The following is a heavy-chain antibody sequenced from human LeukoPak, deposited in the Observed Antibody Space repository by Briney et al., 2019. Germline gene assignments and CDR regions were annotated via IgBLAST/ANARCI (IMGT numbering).Heavy chain of an antibody. D-gene: IGHD4-17*01. CDR1: GYTFTGYY. CDR2: INPSGGST. J-gene: IGHJ5*02. V-gene: IGHV1-46*01. CDR3: ARTTVTTLDRFDP. Sequence: ASVKVSCKASGYTFTGYYMHWVRQAPGQGLEWMGIINPSGGSTSYAQKFQGRVTMTRDTSTSTVYMELSSLRSEDTAVYYCARTTVTTLDRFDPWGQGTLVTVSS.